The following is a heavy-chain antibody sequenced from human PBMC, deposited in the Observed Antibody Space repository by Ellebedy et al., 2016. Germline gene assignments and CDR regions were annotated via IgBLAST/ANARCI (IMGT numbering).Heavy chain of an antibody. CDR1: GGSISSSSYY. CDR3: ARYQRIIAAAGKAYGMDV. CDR2: IYYSGST. D-gene: IGHD6-13*01. Sequence: SETLSLTCTVSGGSISSSSYYWGWIRQPPGKGLEWIGSIYYSGSTYYNPSLKSRVTISVDTSKNQFSLKLSSVTAADTAVYYCARYQRIIAAAGKAYGMDVWGQGTTVTVSS. J-gene: IGHJ6*02. V-gene: IGHV4-39*01.